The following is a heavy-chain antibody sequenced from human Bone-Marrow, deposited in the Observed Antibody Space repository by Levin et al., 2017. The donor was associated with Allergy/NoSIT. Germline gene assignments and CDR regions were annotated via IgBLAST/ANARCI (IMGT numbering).Heavy chain of an antibody. Sequence: ETLSLTCAASGLSFNGYTMNWVRQAPGKGLEWLSSINSGGNYRYYADSVKGRFTISRDSAKNSLHLQMSSLRDEDTAVYYCARDLLPGTTAILGSWGQGTLVSVSS. CDR3: ARDLLPGTTAILGS. V-gene: IGHV3-21*01. J-gene: IGHJ4*02. CDR2: INSGGNYR. D-gene: IGHD2-21*02. CDR1: GLSFNGYT.